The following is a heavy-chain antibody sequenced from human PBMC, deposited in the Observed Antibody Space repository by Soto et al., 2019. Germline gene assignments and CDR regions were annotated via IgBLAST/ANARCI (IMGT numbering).Heavy chain of an antibody. D-gene: IGHD6-13*01. CDR2: INHSGST. V-gene: IGHV4-34*01. Sequence: QVQLQQWGAGLLKPSETLSLTCAVYGGSFSGYYWSWIRQPPGKGLEWIGEINHSGSTNYNPSLKSRVTISVDTSKNQFSLKLSSVTAADTAVYYCARIGSSGPTMNWFDPWGQGTLVTVSS. J-gene: IGHJ5*02. CDR3: ARIGSSGPTMNWFDP. CDR1: GGSFSGYY.